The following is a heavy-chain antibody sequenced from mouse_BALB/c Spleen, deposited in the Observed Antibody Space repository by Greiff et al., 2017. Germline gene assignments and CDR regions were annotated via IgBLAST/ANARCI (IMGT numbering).Heavy chain of an antibody. CDR2: IYPGDGDT. CDR3: ARYYYDYDGGFAY. Sequence: VKLMESGAELVRPGSSVKISCKASGYAFSSYWMNWVKQRPGQGLEWIGQIYPGDGDTNYNGKFKGKATLTADKSSSTAYMQLSSLTSEDSAVYFCARYYYDYDGGFAYWGQGTLVTVSA. CDR1: GYAFSSYW. V-gene: IGHV1-80*01. D-gene: IGHD2-4*01. J-gene: IGHJ3*01.